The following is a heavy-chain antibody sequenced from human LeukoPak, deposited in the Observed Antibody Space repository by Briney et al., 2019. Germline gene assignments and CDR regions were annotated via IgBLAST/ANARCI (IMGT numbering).Heavy chain of an antibody. CDR1: GFTFSSYS. D-gene: IGHD3-22*01. Sequence: GSLRLSCAASGFTFSSYSMNWVRQAPGKGLEWVSSISSSSNYIYYADSVKGRFTISRDNAKNSLYLQMNSLRDEDTAVYYCARLTWGSGYYDYWGQGTLVTVSS. V-gene: IGHV3-21*01. CDR2: ISSSSNYI. J-gene: IGHJ4*02. CDR3: ARLTWGSGYYDY.